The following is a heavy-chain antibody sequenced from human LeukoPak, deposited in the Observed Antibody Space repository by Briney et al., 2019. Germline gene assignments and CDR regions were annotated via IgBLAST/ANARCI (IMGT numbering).Heavy chain of an antibody. CDR2: INQDGSVK. Sequence: GGSLRLSCAAPRFNFSNYWMSWVRQAPGEGLEWVANINQDGSVKYYVDSIKGRFTISRDNAKNSVFLQMNSLRADDTAVYYCARIGYSSSSLDYWGQGTLVTVSS. CDR3: ARIGYSSSSLDY. D-gene: IGHD6-6*01. J-gene: IGHJ4*02. CDR1: RFNFSNYW. V-gene: IGHV3-7*01.